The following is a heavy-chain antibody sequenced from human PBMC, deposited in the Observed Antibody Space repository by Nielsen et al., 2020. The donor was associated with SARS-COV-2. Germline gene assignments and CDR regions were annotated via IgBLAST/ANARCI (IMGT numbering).Heavy chain of an antibody. Sequence: GESLKISCAASGFTFSSYAMSWVRQAPGKGLMWVSRINTDGSRVAYADSVKGRFSISRDNARDTLYLEMNSLSAEDTAVYYCVRVRDDGYYYDTGPFDYWGQGALVTVSS. J-gene: IGHJ4*02. CDR1: GFTFSSYA. CDR3: VRVRDDGYYYDTGPFDY. CDR2: INTDGSRV. D-gene: IGHD1-26*01. V-gene: IGHV3-74*01.